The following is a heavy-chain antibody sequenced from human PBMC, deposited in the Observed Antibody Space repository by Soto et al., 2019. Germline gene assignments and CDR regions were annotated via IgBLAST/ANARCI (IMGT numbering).Heavy chain of an antibody. CDR1: GYTFTSYD. J-gene: IGHJ5*02. V-gene: IGHV1-8*01. Sequence: QVQLVQSGAEVKKPGASVKVSCKASGYTFTSYDINWVRQATGQGLEWMGWMNPNSGNTGYAQKFQGRVTMTRNTSISTAYMELSSLRSEDTAVYYCARRSKRRVTMVRGETNLYNRFDPWGQGTLVTVSS. CDR2: MNPNSGNT. CDR3: ARRSKRRVTMVRGETNLYNRFDP. D-gene: IGHD3-10*01.